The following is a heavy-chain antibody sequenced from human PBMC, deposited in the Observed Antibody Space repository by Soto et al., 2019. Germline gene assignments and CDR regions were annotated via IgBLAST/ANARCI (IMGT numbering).Heavy chain of an antibody. J-gene: IGHJ4*02. CDR1: GFTFSSYS. Sequence: EVQLVESGGGLVKPGGSLRLSCAASGFTFSSYSMNWVRQAPGKGLEWVSSISSSSSYIYYADSVNGRFTISRDNAKNSLYLQINSLRAEDTAVYYCARARRFLEWLRDFDYWGQGTLVTVSS. D-gene: IGHD3-3*01. CDR3: ARARRFLEWLRDFDY. V-gene: IGHV3-21*01. CDR2: ISSSSSYI.